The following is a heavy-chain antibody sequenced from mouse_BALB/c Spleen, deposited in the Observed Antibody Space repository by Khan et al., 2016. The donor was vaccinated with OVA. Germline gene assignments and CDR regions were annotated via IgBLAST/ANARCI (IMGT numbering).Heavy chain of an antibody. D-gene: IGHD2-10*02. J-gene: IGHJ2*01. Sequence: VQLQQSGPELVKPGASVKISCKASGYSFTGYFMNWVMQSHGKSLEWIGRINPYNGDTFYNQKFKGKATLTVDKSSSTAHMELRSLASEDSAVYYCARGEYGNSYYFDYWGQGTTLTVSS. V-gene: IGHV1-20*02. CDR1: GYSFTGYF. CDR2: INPYNGDT. CDR3: ARGEYGNSYYFDY.